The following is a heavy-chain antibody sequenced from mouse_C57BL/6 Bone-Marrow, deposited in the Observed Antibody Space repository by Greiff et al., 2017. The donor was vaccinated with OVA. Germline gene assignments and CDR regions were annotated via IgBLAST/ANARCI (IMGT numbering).Heavy chain of an antibody. Sequence: QVQLKESGPGLVQPSQSLSITCTVSGFSLTSYGVHWVRQPPGKGLEWLGVIWSGGSTDYNAAFISRLSISKDNSKSQVFFKMNSLQADDTAIYYCAKIRDCYPWYFDVWGTGTTVTVSS. CDR1: GFSLTSYG. J-gene: IGHJ1*03. D-gene: IGHD2-3*01. CDR3: AKIRDCYPWYFDV. V-gene: IGHV2-4*01. CDR2: IWSGGST.